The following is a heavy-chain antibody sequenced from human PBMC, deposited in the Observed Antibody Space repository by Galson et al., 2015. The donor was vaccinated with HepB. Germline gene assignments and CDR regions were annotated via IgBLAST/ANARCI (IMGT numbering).Heavy chain of an antibody. CDR1: GFTFSNAW. V-gene: IGHV3-15*01. CDR2: IKSKTDGGTI. CDR3: TTDGTMVRGVIPDY. Sequence: SLRLSRAASGFTFSNAWMSWVRQAPGKGLEWVGRIKSKTDGGTIHYAPPVKDRFIISREDSKSTLFLQMSGLKTEDTAMYYCTTDGTMVRGVIPDYWGQGTLVTVSS. J-gene: IGHJ4*02. D-gene: IGHD3-10*01.